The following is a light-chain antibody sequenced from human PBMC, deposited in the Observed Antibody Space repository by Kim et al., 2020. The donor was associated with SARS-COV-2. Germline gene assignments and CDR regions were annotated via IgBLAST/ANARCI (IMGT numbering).Light chain of an antibody. CDR1: QSVGGN. V-gene: IGKV3D-15*01. Sequence: SPGERAALSCRASQSVGGNLAWYQQKPGQAPRLLIYGASSRATGIPARFSGSGSGTDFTLTISSLQSDDSAIYYCQQYNYWPPRYTFGPGTKLEI. CDR2: GAS. J-gene: IGKJ2*01. CDR3: QQYNYWPPRYT.